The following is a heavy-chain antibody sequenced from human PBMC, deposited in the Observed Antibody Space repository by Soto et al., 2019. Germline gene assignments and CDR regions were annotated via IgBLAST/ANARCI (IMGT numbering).Heavy chain of an antibody. D-gene: IGHD1-20*01. CDR3: ARGLYNPSDY. CDR2: ISYDGSNK. Sequence: GGSLRLSCAASGFTFSSYAMSWVRQAPGKGLEWVAVISYDGSNKYYADSVKGRFTISRDNSKNTLYLQMNSLRAEDTAVYYCARGLYNPSDYWGQGTLVTVSS. V-gene: IGHV3-30-3*01. CDR1: GFTFSSYA. J-gene: IGHJ4*02.